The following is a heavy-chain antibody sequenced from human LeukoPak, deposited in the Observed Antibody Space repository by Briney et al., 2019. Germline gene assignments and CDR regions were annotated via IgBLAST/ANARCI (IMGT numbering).Heavy chain of an antibody. D-gene: IGHD6-19*01. CDR1: GFTFSTYS. J-gene: IGHJ4*02. Sequence: TGGSLRLSCAASGFTFSTYSMSWVRQPPGKGLEWTSYISSSSSVIYYADSVKGRFTISRDNAKNSLFLQMNSLGAGDTAVYYCASPGPPPLDGSFDYWGQGTLVTVPS. CDR3: ASPGPPPLDGSFDY. CDR2: ISSSSSVI. V-gene: IGHV3-48*01.